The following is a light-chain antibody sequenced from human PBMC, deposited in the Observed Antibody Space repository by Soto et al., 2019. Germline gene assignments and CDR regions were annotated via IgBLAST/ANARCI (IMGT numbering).Light chain of an antibody. V-gene: IGKV3-20*01. CDR2: GAS. J-gene: IGKJ5*01. Sequence: EIVLTQSPGTLSLSPGERATLSCRASQSVSSSYLAWYQQKPGQAPRLLIYGASSRATGIPDRFSGSGSGTDFTLTISRLEPEDFAVYYCQSKRITFGQGTRLEI. CDR1: QSVSSSY. CDR3: QSKRIT.